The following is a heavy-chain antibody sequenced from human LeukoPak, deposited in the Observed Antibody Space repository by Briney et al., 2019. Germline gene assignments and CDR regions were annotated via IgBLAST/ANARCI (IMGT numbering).Heavy chain of an antibody. D-gene: IGHD6-13*01. V-gene: IGHV1-2*02. CDR2: INPNSGGT. CDR3: ARDVGYSSSWYGY. Sequence: GASVKVSCKASGYTFTGYYMHWVRQAPGQGLEWMGWINPNSGGTNHAQKFQGRVTMTRDTSISTAYMELSRLRSDDTAVYYCARDVGYSSSWYGYWGQGTLVTVSS. CDR1: GYTFTGYY. J-gene: IGHJ4*02.